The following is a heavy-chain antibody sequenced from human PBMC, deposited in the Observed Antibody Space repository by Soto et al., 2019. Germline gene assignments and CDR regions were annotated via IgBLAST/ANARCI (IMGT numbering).Heavy chain of an antibody. CDR2: TYYRSKWYN. V-gene: IGHV6-1*01. CDR1: GDSVSSNSAG. D-gene: IGHD6-6*01. J-gene: IGHJ6*02. Sequence: PSQTLSLTCAITGDSVSSNSAGWSWVRQSPSRGLEWLGRTYYRSKWYNDYAVSVKSRITINPDTSKNQFSLQLNSVTPEDTAVYYCARDILAGSSSSYYYYGMDVWGQGTTVTVSS. CDR3: ARDILAGSSSSYYYYGMDV.